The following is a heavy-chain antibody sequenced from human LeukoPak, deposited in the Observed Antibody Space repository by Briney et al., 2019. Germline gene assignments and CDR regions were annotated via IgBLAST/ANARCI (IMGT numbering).Heavy chain of an antibody. CDR1: GFTFSSYA. CDR3: ARGYHDYSGHYYYYGMDV. J-gene: IGHJ6*02. D-gene: IGHD4-11*01. CDR2: ISYDGSNK. V-gene: IGHV3-30-3*01. Sequence: PGGSLRLSCAASGFTFSSYAMHWVRQAPGKGLEWVAVISYDGSNKYYADSVKGRFTISRDNSKNTLYLQMNSLRAEDTAVYYCARGYHDYSGHYYYYGMDVWGQGTTVTVSS.